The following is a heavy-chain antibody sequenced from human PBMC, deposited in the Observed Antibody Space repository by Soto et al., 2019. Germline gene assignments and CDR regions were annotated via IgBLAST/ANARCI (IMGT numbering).Heavy chain of an antibody. D-gene: IGHD6-13*01. CDR1: VFTCSSYE. CDR3: ARDQEAGSFFPYYYGMDV. J-gene: IGHJ6*02. V-gene: IGHV3-48*03. Sequence: WGSLRLSCATSVFTCSSYEMNWFRQAPGKGLEWVSYISSSGSTIYYADSVKGRFTISRDNAKNSLYLQMDSLRAEDTAVYYCARDQEAGSFFPYYYGMDVWGQGTTVTVSS. CDR2: ISSSGSTI.